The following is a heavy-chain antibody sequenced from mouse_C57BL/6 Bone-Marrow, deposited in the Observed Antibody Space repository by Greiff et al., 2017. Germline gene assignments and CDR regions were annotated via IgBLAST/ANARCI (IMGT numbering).Heavy chain of an antibody. D-gene: IGHD1-1*01. J-gene: IGHJ4*01. Sequence: QVQLQQPGAELVKPGASVKLSCKASGYTFTSYWMHWVKQRPGQGLAWIGMIHPNSGSTNYNEKFKSKATLTVDKSSSTAYMQLSSLTSEDSAVYYCARPYYYGTFMYYWGQGTSVTVSS. CDR2: IHPNSGST. CDR3: ARPYYYGTFMYY. V-gene: IGHV1-64*01. CDR1: GYTFTSYW.